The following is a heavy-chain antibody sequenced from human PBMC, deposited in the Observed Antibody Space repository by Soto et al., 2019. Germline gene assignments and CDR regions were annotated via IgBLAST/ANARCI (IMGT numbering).Heavy chain of an antibody. CDR1: GYTFTSYG. J-gene: IGHJ6*02. CDR2: ISAYNGNT. CDR3: ARDGYSSSSKYYYYYGMDV. V-gene: IGHV1-18*01. D-gene: IGHD6-6*01. Sequence: ASVKVSCKASGYTFTSYGISWVRQAPGQGLEWMGWISAYNGNTNYAQKLQGRVTMTTDTSTSTAYMELRRLRSDDTAGYYCARDGYSSSSKYYYYYGMDVWGQGTTVTVSS.